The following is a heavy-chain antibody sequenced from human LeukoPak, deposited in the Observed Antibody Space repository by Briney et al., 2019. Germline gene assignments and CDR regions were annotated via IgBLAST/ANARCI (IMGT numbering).Heavy chain of an antibody. D-gene: IGHD3-10*01. CDR1: GFTFNSYA. CDR2: VTYDGTNK. J-gene: IGHJ4*02. CDR3: ASMVRGVIVNDY. Sequence: GGSLRLSCAASGFTFNSYAMHWVRQAPGKGLEWVAVVTYDGTNKYYADSVKGRFTISRDNSKNTLDLQMNSPRPEDTAVYYCASMVRGVIVNDYWGQGTLVTVSS. V-gene: IGHV3-30*04.